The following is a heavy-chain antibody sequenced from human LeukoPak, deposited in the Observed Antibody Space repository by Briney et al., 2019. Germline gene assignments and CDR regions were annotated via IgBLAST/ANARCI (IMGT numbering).Heavy chain of an antibody. CDR1: GFSFGTYS. Sequence: GGSLRLSCAGSGFSFGTYSMNWVRQAPGKGLEWVSGISGSGGGTYYADSLRGRFTISRDNSKNTLYLQMNSLRADDRAVYYCARGGSGDIVVVAATRNDYWGQGTLVTVSS. J-gene: IGHJ4*02. CDR2: ISGSGGGT. D-gene: IGHD2-15*01. V-gene: IGHV3-23*01. CDR3: ARGGSGDIVVVAATRNDY.